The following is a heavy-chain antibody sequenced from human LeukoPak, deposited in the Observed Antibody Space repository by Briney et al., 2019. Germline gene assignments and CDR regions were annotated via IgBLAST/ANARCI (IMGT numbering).Heavy chain of an antibody. CDR3: ARHALCSGWCRYFDY. D-gene: IGHD6-19*01. CDR1: GGSISSSSFY. CDR2: IFYSGST. J-gene: IGHJ4*02. Sequence: SETLSLTCIVSGGSISSSSFYWGWIRQPPGRGLEWIGTIFYSGSTYYNSSLKSRVTISVDTSKNQFSLKLTSVTAADTAVYYCARHALCSGWCRYFDYWGQGTLVTVSS. V-gene: IGHV4-39*01.